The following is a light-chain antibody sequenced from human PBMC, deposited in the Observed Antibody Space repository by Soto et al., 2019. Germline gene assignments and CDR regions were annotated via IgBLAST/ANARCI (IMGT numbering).Light chain of an antibody. J-gene: IGKJ4*01. CDR2: GAS. CDR1: QSLRTSY. V-gene: IGKV3-20*01. CDR3: QQYAISPLT. Sequence: EIVLTQSPGTLSLSPGERVTFSCRASQSLRTSYVAWYQQKPGQAPRLLNYGASTRVTGIPDRFSGGGSGTDFTLTISRLEPDDFAVYYCQQYAISPLTFGGGTKVEIK.